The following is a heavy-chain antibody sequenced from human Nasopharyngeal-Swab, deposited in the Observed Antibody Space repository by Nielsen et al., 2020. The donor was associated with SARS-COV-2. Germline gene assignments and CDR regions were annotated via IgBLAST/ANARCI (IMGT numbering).Heavy chain of an antibody. CDR1: GGSFSGYY. CDR3: ARTSSGRRFDY. J-gene: IGHJ4*02. D-gene: IGHD6-25*01. Sequence: SETLSLTCAVYGGSFSGYYWSWIRQPPGKGLEWIGEINHSGSTNYNPSLKSRVTISVDTSKNQFSLKLSSVTAVDTAVYYCARTSSGRRFDYWGQGTLVTVSS. V-gene: IGHV4-34*01. CDR2: INHSGST.